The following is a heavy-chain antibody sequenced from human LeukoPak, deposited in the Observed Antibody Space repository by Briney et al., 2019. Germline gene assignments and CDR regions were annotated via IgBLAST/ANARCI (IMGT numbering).Heavy chain of an antibody. V-gene: IGHV3-49*04. CDR1: GFSVGDHA. CDR2: IRSNAYRGTT. D-gene: IGHD5-18*01. CDR3: SRGPIELWVHNGMDV. J-gene: IGHJ6*02. Sequence: GGSLRLSCTGSGFSVGDHAMSWVRQAPGQGLEWVDFIRSNAYRGTTEYAASVKGRFTISRDDPNNIAYLQMNSLKTEDTAVYYCSRGPIELWVHNGMDVWGQGTTVTVSS.